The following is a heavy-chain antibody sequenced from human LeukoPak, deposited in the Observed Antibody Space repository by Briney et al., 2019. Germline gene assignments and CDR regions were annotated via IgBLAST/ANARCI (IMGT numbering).Heavy chain of an antibody. J-gene: IGHJ4*02. Sequence: GGSLRLSCAAPGFTFSSYGMHWVRQAPGKGLEWVAFIRYDGSNKYYGVSVKGRFTISRDNSKNTLYLQMSSLRAEDTAVYYCARSKVAGTSDYWGQGTLVAVSS. CDR2: IRYDGSNK. V-gene: IGHV3-30*02. CDR1: GFTFSSYG. CDR3: ARSKVAGTSDY. D-gene: IGHD6-19*01.